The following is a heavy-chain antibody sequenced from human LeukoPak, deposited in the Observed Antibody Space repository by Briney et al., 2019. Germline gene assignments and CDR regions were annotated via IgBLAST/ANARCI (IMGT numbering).Heavy chain of an antibody. CDR2: INHSGST. J-gene: IGHJ3*02. D-gene: IGHD2-15*01. V-gene: IGHV4-34*01. CDR3: ARILGYCSGGSCYRSDDAFDI. CDR1: GGSFRGYY. Sequence: SETLSRTCARHGGSFRGYYWSWIRQPPGKGLEWIGEINHSGSTNYNPSLKRRVTISVDTSKNQFSLKLSSVTAADTAVYYCARILGYCSGGSCYRSDDAFDIWGQGTMVTVSS.